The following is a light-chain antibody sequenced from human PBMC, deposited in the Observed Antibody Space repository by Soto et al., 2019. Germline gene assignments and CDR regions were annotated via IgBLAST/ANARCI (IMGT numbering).Light chain of an antibody. V-gene: IGLV2-14*01. CDR2: DDS. CDR3: HSYKSSLSGMV. J-gene: IGLJ2*01. CDR1: SSDVGGYNY. Sequence: QSALTQPASVSGSPGQSITISCTGTSSDVGGYNYVSWYQQHPGKAPKLMIYDDSNRPSGVSNRFSGSKSGNTASLTISGLQAEDEADYYCHSYKSSLSGMVFGGGTKLTVL.